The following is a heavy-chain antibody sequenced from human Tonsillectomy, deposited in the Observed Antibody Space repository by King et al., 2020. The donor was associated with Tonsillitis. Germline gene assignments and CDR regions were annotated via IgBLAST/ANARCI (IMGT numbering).Heavy chain of an antibody. CDR2: ISCIGGST. J-gene: IGHJ3*02. D-gene: IGHD1-26*01. Sequence: DVQLVESGGGLEQPGGSLRLSCAASGFSFSSYAMSWVRQAPGKGMEWVSTISCIGGSTHYADSVQGRFTISRYHSMNTLYPQMNSQRAEDTAVYYCAKGPGGSYSSITTAGPFGMWGQGTMVIVSS. CDR1: GFSFSSYA. CDR3: AKGPGGSYSSITTAGPFGM. V-gene: IGHV3-23*04.